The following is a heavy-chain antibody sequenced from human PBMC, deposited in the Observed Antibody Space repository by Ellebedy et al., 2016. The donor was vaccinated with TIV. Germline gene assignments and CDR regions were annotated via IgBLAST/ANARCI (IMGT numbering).Heavy chain of an antibody. D-gene: IGHD3-10*01. CDR1: GFSLTGSD. CDR3: ARGGPGGDNWFFGL. J-gene: IGHJ2*01. CDR2: SGSAGDT. Sequence: PGGSLRLSCAASGFSLTGSDLHWVRRPTGKGLEWVSASGSAGDTYYPDSVRGRFTISRESAKNSFYLHMNSLPAGDTAVYYCARGGPGGDNWFFGLWGRGTQVTVSS. V-gene: IGHV3-13*01.